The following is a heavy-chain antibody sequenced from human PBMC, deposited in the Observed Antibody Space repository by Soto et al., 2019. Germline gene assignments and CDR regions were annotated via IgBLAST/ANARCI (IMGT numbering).Heavy chain of an antibody. V-gene: IGHV1-18*01. Sequence: GASVKVSCKASGYTFTSYGISWVRQAPGQGLEWMGWISAYNGNTNYAQKLQGRVTMTTDTSTSTAYMELRSLRSDDTAVYYCARDLPTVLRYFDWSGYSNMYFDYWGQGTLVTVSS. D-gene: IGHD3-9*01. CDR1: GYTFTSYG. J-gene: IGHJ4*02. CDR3: ARDLPTVLRYFDWSGYSNMYFDY. CDR2: ISAYNGNT.